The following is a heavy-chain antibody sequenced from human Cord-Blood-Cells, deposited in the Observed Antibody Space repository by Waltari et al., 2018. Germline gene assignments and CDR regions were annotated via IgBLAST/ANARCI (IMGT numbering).Heavy chain of an antibody. D-gene: IGHD7-27*01. J-gene: IGHJ3*02. CDR2: IYYSGRN. V-gene: IGHV4-39*01. CDR1: GGSLSSIRYY. Sequence: QLQLQESGPGLVKPSEPLSLTCTVSGGSLSSIRYYWGWIRPPPGKGLELIGSIYYSGRNYYNPSLKSRVTISVDTSKNQFSLKLSSVTAADTAVYYCACTLGKGDAFDIWGQGTMVTVSS. CDR3: ACTLGKGDAFDI.